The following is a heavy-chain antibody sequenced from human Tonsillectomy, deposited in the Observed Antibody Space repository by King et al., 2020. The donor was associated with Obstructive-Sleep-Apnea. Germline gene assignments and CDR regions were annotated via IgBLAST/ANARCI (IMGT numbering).Heavy chain of an antibody. V-gene: IGHV3-7*01. D-gene: IGHD4-23*01. CDR3: ARNFGGDSGN. Sequence: QLVQSGGGLVQPGGSLRLSGAASGFSFSNSWMSWVRQAPGKGLEWGANIKQEVSERYYVDPGKGRFTISRDNAKNSLYLQMNSLRAEDTAVYYCARNFGGDSGNWGQGTLVTVSS. J-gene: IGHJ4*02. CDR1: GFSFSNSW. CDR2: IKQEVSER.